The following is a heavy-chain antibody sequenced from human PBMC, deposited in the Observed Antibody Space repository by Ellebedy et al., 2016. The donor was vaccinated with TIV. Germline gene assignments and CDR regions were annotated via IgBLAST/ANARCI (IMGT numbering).Heavy chain of an antibody. CDR3: ARETPPVYGSGSYYKNYGMDV. CDR1: GYTFTSYD. CDR2: MNPNSGNT. D-gene: IGHD3-10*01. J-gene: IGHJ6*02. Sequence: AASVKVSCKASGYTFTSYDINWVRQATGQGLEWMGWMNPNSGNTGYAQKFQGRVTMTRNTSISTAYMELSSLRSEDTAVYYCARETPPVYGSGSYYKNYGMDVWGQGTTVTVSS. V-gene: IGHV1-8*01.